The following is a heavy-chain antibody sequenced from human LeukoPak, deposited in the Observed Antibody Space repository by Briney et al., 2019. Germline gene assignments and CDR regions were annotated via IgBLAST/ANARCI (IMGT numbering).Heavy chain of an antibody. CDR1: DFAFSRYA. CDR2: VSGGGDPT. D-gene: IGHD2-21*02. J-gene: IGHJ2*01. V-gene: IGHV3-23*01. Sequence: GGSLRLSFGASDFAFSRYAMNWVRPAPGKGLEGVAGVSGGGDPTYYPDSVKGRFTISRDNSQSTLYLQMNRLTAEDTAVYYCAALAQCRGDCYAQSSWPLDLWGRGTLVTVSS. CDR3: AALAQCRGDCYAQSSWPLDL.